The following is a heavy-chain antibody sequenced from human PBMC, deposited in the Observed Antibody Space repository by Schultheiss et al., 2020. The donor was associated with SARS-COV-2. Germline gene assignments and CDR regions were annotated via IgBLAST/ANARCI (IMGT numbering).Heavy chain of an antibody. CDR2: INHSGST. D-gene: IGHD2-15*01. CDR3: ARDQRYCSGGSCYVRGRHGMDV. Sequence: GSLRLSCAASGFIFSSYGIHWVRQAPGKGLEWIGEINHSGSTNYNPSLKSRVTISVDTSKNQFSLKLSSVTAADTAVYYCARDQRYCSGGSCYVRGRHGMDVWGQGTTVTVSS. V-gene: IGHV4-34*01. J-gene: IGHJ6*02. CDR1: GFIFSSYG.